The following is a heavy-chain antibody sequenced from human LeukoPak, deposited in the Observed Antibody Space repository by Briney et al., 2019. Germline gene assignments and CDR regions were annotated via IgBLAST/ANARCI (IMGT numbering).Heavy chain of an antibody. Sequence: PSETLSLTCTVSGGSISSYYWSWIRQPPGKGLEWIGYIYYSGSTNYNPSLKSRVTISVDTSKNQFSLKLSSVTAADTAVYYCARVWGQAGRYYYYYMDVWGKGTTVTISS. CDR3: ARVWGQAGRYYYYYMDV. J-gene: IGHJ6*03. CDR1: GGSISSYY. CDR2: IYYSGST. D-gene: IGHD3-16*01. V-gene: IGHV4-59*01.